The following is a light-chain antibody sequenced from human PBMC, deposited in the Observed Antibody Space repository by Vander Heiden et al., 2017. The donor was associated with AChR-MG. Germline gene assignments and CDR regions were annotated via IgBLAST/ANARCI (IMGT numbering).Light chain of an antibody. CDR3: QSYDNSLSGEDVV. J-gene: IGLJ2*01. CDR1: SSNIWAGYE. V-gene: IGLV1-40*01. CDR2: GTN. Sequence: QSVLTQPPSVSGAPGQRVTISCTGSSSNIWAGYEVHWYQQLPGTAPKLLIYGTNNRPSGVPDRFYGSKSGTSASLAITGLQAEDEADYYCQSYDNSLSGEDVVFGGGTKLTVL.